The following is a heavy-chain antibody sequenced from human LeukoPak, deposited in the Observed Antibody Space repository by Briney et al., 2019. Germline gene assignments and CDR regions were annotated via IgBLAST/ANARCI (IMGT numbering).Heavy chain of an antibody. D-gene: IGHD5-12*01. V-gene: IGHV3-48*01. J-gene: IGHJ4*02. Sequence: PGGSLRLSCAASGFTFSNYSMNWVRQAPGKGLEWVSYISSSSSTIYYADSVKGRFTISRDNAKNSLYLQMNSLRVEDTAVYYCARDYPRGYSGYDSRDYWGQGTLVTASS. CDR3: ARDYPRGYSGYDSRDY. CDR2: ISSSSSTI. CDR1: GFTFSNYS.